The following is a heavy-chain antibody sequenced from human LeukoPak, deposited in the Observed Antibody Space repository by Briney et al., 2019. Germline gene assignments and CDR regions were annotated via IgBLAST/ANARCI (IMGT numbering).Heavy chain of an antibody. D-gene: IGHD2-2*01. Sequence: GGSLRLSCAASGFTFSSYSMNWVRQAPGKGLEWVSSISSSSSYIYYADSVKGRFTISRDNAKNSLYLQMNSLRAEDTAVYYCATDIVVVPAATAHGYWGQGTLVTASS. CDR2: ISSSSSYI. CDR1: GFTFSSYS. V-gene: IGHV3-21*01. J-gene: IGHJ4*02. CDR3: ATDIVVVPAATAHGY.